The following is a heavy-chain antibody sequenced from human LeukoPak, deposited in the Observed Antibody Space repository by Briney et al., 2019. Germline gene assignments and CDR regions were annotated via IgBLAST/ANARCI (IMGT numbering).Heavy chain of an antibody. Sequence: SQTLSLTCTVSGGSISSGSYYWSWIRQPAGKGLEWIGRIYTSGSTNYNPSLKSRVTMSVDTSKNQFSLKLSSVTAADTAVYYCARASDSSGWYHEGYFDYWGQGTLVTVSS. V-gene: IGHV4-61*02. CDR3: ARASDSSGWYHEGYFDY. D-gene: IGHD6-19*01. J-gene: IGHJ4*02. CDR2: IYTSGST. CDR1: GGSISSGSYY.